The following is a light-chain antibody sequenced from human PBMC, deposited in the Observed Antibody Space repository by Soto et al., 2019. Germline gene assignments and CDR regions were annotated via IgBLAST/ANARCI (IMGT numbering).Light chain of an antibody. J-gene: IGLJ3*02. CDR2: EVS. CDR3: SSYTRSSTLVV. Sequence: QSALTQPASVSGSPGQWITISCTGTSSDIGYYNYVSWYQQDPGKAPKLIIYEVSNRPSGVSNRFSGSKSGNTASLIISGLQAEDEADYYCSSYTRSSTLVVFGGGTKLTVL. CDR1: SSDIGYYNY. V-gene: IGLV2-14*01.